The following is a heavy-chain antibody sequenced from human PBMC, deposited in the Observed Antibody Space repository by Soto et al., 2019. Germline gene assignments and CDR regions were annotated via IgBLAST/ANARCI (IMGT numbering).Heavy chain of an antibody. Sequence: EVQLLESGGGLVQPGGSLRLSCAASGFTFTNYAMHWVRQAPGQELEWLSSISGSGGNTYSADSVKGRFTIARDNSKNTLYLQMHSLRVEDTAVYFCAKGPPVVRGVVGWCDPWGQGTLVTVSS. CDR1: GFTFTNYA. J-gene: IGHJ5*02. V-gene: IGHV3-23*01. D-gene: IGHD3-10*01. CDR3: AKGPPVVRGVVGWCDP. CDR2: ISGSGGNT.